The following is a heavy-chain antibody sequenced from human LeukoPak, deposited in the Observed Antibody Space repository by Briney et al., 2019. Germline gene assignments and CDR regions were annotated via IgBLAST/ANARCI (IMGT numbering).Heavy chain of an antibody. Sequence: GGTLRLSCTASGFPFEIYAMHWVRQAPGKGLECVAVITYDASSEYYADSVKGLFTISRDNSKYTVYLQMNSLRDGDTAVYYCARDFAKGSNDFWGQGTLVTVSS. CDR2: ITYDASSE. J-gene: IGHJ4*02. CDR1: GFPFEIYA. CDR3: ARDFAKGSNDF. V-gene: IGHV3-30*01.